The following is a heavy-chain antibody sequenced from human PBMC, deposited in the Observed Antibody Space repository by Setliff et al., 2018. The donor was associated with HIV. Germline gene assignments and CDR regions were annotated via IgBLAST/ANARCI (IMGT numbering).Heavy chain of an antibody. D-gene: IGHD4-17*01. V-gene: IGHV3-9*01. J-gene: IGHJ4*02. CDR3: ARAPPTTVVNFFDS. Sequence: GVSLRLSCAASGFTFDDYAMHWLRQAPGKGLEWVSGISWNSGSITYADSVKGRFIISRDNAKNALYLHMHTLRAEDTAVYYCARAPPTTVVNFFDSWGQGTLVTVSS. CDR1: GFTFDDYA. CDR2: ISWNSGSI.